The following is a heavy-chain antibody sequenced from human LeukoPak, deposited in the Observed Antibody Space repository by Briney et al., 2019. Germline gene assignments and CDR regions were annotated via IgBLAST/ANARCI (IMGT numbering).Heavy chain of an antibody. CDR1: GYTFTGYY. D-gene: IGHD3-10*01. CDR2: INPNSGGT. CDR3: AREELAYGSGSYGNYYYYYYMDV. V-gene: IGHV1-2*02. Sequence: ASVKVSCXASGYTFTGYYMHWVRQAPGQGLEWMGWINPNSGGTNYAQKFQGRVTMTRDTSISTAYMELSRLRSDDTAVYYCAREELAYGSGSYGNYYYYYYMDVWGKGTTVTVSS. J-gene: IGHJ6*03.